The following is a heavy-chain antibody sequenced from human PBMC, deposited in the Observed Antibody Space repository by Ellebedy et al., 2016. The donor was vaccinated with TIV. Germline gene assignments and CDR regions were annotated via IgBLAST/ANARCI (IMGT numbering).Heavy chain of an antibody. CDR1: GFSFRSYW. J-gene: IGHJ3*02. Sequence: GGSLRLSCVGSGFSFRSYWMSWIRQAPGKGLEWVANINQDGSQKNYVDSVKGRFTVSRDNAKNSLYLQMNSLRAEDTAVYYCATDGSYGDYLSPTHAFENWGQGTMVIVSS. CDR3: ATDGSYGDYLSPTHAFEN. D-gene: IGHD4-17*01. V-gene: IGHV3-7*01. CDR2: INQDGSQK.